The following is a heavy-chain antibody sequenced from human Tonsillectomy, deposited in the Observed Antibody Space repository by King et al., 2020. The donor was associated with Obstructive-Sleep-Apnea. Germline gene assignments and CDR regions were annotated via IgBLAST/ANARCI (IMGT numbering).Heavy chain of an antibody. CDR1: GFTFSSYG. Sequence: VQLVESGGGVVQPGRSLRLSCAASGFTFSSYGMHWVRQAPGKGREWVAVIWYDGSNKYYADSVKGRFTISRDNSKNTLYLQMNSLRAEDTAVYYCARDLDYGGNSLLGYWGQGTLVTVSS. CDR2: IWYDGSNK. D-gene: IGHD4-23*01. CDR3: ARDLDYGGNSLLGY. V-gene: IGHV3-33*01. J-gene: IGHJ4*02.